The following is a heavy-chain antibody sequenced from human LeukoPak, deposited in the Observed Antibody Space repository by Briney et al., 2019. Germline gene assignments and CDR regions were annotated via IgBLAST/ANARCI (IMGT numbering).Heavy chain of an antibody. J-gene: IGHJ4*02. Sequence: RASVKVSCKASGYTFTSYGISWVRQAPGQRLEWMGWISAYNGNTNYAQKLQGRVTMTTDTSTSTAYMELRSLRSDDTAVYYCARDYGDTAMVTLGYWGQGTLVTVSS. CDR2: ISAYNGNT. D-gene: IGHD5-18*01. CDR1: GYTFTSYG. CDR3: ARDYGDTAMVTLGY. V-gene: IGHV1-18*01.